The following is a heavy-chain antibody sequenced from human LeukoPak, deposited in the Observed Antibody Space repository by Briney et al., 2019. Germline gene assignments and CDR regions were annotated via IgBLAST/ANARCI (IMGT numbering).Heavy chain of an antibody. D-gene: IGHD3-10*01. Sequence: PSETLSLTCTVSGGSISSYYWSWIRQPPGKGLEWIGYIYYSGSTNYNPSLKSRVTISVDTSKNQFSLKLSSVTAADTAVYYCARYGSGSYYNYGMDVWGQGTTVTVSS. CDR2: IYYSGST. CDR3: ARYGSGSYYNYGMDV. V-gene: IGHV4-59*08. J-gene: IGHJ6*02. CDR1: GGSISSYY.